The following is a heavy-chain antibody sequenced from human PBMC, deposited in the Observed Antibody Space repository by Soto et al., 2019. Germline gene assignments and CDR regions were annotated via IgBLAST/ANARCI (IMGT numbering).Heavy chain of an antibody. J-gene: IGHJ5*02. CDR3: ARATIVLVPAAMVSHWCDP. D-gene: IGHD2-2*01. V-gene: IGHV4-30-4*01. CDR1: GGSISSGDYY. CDR2: IYYSGST. Sequence: QVQLQESGPGLVKPSQTLSLTCTVSGGSISSGDYYWSWIRQPPGKGLEWIGYIYYSGSTYYNPSLKSRVTISVDTSRNQFSLKLSSVTAADTAVYYWARATIVLVPAAMVSHWCDPWGQGTRVTVSS.